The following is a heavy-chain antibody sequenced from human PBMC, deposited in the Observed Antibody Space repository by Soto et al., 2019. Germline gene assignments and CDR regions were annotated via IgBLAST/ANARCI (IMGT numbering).Heavy chain of an antibody. V-gene: IGHV3-23*01. CDR2: ISGSGGST. CDR1: GFTFSSYA. Sequence: EVQLLESGGGLVQPGGSLRLSCAASGFTFSSYAMSWVRQAPGKGLEWVSAISGSGGSTYYADSVKGRFTISRDNSKNTLYLQMNSLRAEDTAVYYCAKCKTYYDYIWGSYRQAGDAFDIWGQGTMVTVSS. D-gene: IGHD3-16*02. CDR3: AKCKTYYDYIWGSYRQAGDAFDI. J-gene: IGHJ3*02.